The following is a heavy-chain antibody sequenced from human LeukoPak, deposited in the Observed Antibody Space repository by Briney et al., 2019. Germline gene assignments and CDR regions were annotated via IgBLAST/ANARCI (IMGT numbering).Heavy chain of an antibody. CDR1: GLNVTYNY. CDR2: IYSGGMT. Sequence: PGGSLRLSCAASGLNVTYNYMSWVRQAPGKGLEWLSVIYSGGMTYYADSVKGRFIISRDNSKNTLYLQMNRLRAEDTAVYYCYARPVLPAAFLPSGNYMDVWGKGTTVNVSS. CDR3: YARPVLPAAFLPSGNYMDV. V-gene: IGHV3-53*01. J-gene: IGHJ6*03. D-gene: IGHD2-2*01.